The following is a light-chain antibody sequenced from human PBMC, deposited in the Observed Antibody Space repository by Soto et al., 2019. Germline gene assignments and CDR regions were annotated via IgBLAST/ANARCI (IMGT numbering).Light chain of an antibody. CDR1: QSITKW. Sequence: DIQMTQSPSTLSASVGDRVTITCRASQSITKWLAWYPQKPGKAPNILIFTASNLQTGVPSRLSGSGSGTDFTLTISSLQPEDVATDYCQQAKSFPITFGQGTRLEIK. CDR2: TAS. CDR3: QQAKSFPIT. V-gene: IGKV1-12*01. J-gene: IGKJ5*01.